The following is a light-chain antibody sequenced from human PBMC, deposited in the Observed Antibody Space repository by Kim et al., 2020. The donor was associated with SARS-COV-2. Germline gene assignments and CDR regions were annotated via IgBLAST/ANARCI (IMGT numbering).Light chain of an antibody. CDR1: SLRMYY. V-gene: IGLV3-19*01. CDR2: GKN. J-gene: IGLJ2*01. CDR3: NSRDSNDNVV. Sequence: VALGQTVRITCQGDSLRMYYATGYQQKPGQAPIRVIYGKNNGPSGIPDRFSGSSSGNTASLTITGTQAGNEADYYCNSRDSNDNVVFGGGTQLTVL.